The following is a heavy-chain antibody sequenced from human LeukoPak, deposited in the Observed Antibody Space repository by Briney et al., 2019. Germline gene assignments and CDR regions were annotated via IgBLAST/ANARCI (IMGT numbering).Heavy chain of an antibody. CDR2: IKQDGSEK. V-gene: IGHV3-7*01. Sequence: GGSLRLSYAASGFIFSSYWMSWVRQAPGKGLEWVASIKQDGSEKYYVDSVKGRFTISRDNAKHSLYLQMNSLRAEDTAVYYCARDRLYGPPDYWGQGTLVTVSS. CDR1: GFIFSSYW. CDR3: ARDRLYGPPDY. D-gene: IGHD4-17*01. J-gene: IGHJ4*02.